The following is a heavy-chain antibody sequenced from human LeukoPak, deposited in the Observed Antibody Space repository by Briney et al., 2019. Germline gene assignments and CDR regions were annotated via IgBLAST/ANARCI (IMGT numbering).Heavy chain of an antibody. D-gene: IGHD2-2*01. CDR3: ARRCSSTSCYVPYYCYMDV. J-gene: IGHJ6*03. V-gene: IGHV4-34*01. CDR2: INHSGST. Sequence: SETLSLTCAVYGGSFSGYYWSWIRQPPGKGLEWIGEINHSGSTNYNPSLKSRVTISVDTSKNQFSLKLSSVTAADTAVYYCARRCSSTSCYVPYYCYMDVWGKGTTVTVSS. CDR1: GGSFSGYY.